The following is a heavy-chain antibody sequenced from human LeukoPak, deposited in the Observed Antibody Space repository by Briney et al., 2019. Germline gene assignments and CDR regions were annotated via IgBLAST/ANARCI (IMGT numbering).Heavy chain of an antibody. CDR1: GFTLSSYS. J-gene: IGHJ4*02. CDR3: ARDEDYGDYVFDY. CDR2: ISSSSSTI. V-gene: IGHV3-48*01. Sequence: PGGSLRLSCAASGFTLSSYSMNWVRQAPGKGLEWVSYISSSSSTIYYADSVKGRFTISRDNAKNSLYLQMNSLRAEDTAVYYCARDEDYGDYVFDYWGQGTLVTVSS. D-gene: IGHD4-17*01.